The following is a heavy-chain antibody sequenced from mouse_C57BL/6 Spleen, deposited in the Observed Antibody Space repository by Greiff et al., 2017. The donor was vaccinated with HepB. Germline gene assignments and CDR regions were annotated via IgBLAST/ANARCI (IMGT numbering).Heavy chain of an antibody. CDR3: ARGGYDYDVTGAY. Sequence: QVQLQQSGAELVKPGASVKISCKASGYAFSSYWMNWVKQRPGKGLEWIGQIYPGDGDTNYNGKFKGKATLTADKSSSTAYMQLSSLTSEDSAVYFCARGGYDYDVTGAYWGQGTLVTVSA. J-gene: IGHJ3*01. CDR2: IYPGDGDT. CDR1: GYAFSSYW. V-gene: IGHV1-80*01. D-gene: IGHD2-4*01.